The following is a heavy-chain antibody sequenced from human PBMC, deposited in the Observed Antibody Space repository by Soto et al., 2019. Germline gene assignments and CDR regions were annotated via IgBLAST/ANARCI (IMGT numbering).Heavy chain of an antibody. CDR2: IYPGDSAT. Sequence: PGESLKISCKGSGYTFTNYWIGWVRQMPGKGLEWMGIIYPGDSATKYNPSFQGQVTISADKSITTTYLQWGSLKASDTAIYYCAASIFYYGMDVWGQGTTVTVSS. J-gene: IGHJ6*02. CDR1: GYTFTNYW. CDR3: AASIFYYGMDV. V-gene: IGHV5-51*01.